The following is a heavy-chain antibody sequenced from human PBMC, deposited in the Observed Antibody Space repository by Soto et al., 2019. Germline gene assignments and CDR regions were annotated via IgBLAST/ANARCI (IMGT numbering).Heavy chain of an antibody. CDR1: GFTFSSYA. V-gene: IGHV3-30-3*01. J-gene: IGHJ4*02. Sequence: QVQLVESGGGVVQPGRSLRLSCAASGFTFSSYAMHWVRQAPGKGLEWVAFISYDGSIKYYADSVKGRFTISRDNSKDSVYLQMNSLRAEDTAVYYCVRGAAIPPGDWRSYFDYWGQGTLVTVSS. D-gene: IGHD7-27*01. CDR3: VRGAAIPPGDWRSYFDY. CDR2: ISYDGSIK.